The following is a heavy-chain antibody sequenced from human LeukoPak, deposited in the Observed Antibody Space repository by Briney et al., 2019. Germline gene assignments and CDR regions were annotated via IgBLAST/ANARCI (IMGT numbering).Heavy chain of an antibody. D-gene: IGHD7-27*01. V-gene: IGHV3-30-3*01. CDR3: AKAPGGVTWENSYYYMDV. CDR1: GFTFSSYA. Sequence: PGGSLRLSCAASGFTFSSYAMHWVRQAPGKGLEWVAVISYDGSNKYYADSVKGRFTISRDDSKNTLSLQMSSLRAEDTAVYYCAKAPGGVTWENSYYYMDVWGKGTTVTVSS. J-gene: IGHJ6*03. CDR2: ISYDGSNK.